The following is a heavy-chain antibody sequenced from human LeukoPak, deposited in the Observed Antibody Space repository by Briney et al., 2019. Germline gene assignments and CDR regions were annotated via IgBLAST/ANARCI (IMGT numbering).Heavy chain of an antibody. Sequence: PGGSLRLSCVASGFTFTSYWMHWVRHDPREGLVWVSRINGDGRNINYADSVRGRFTISRDNAKNTLYPQMNTLRVEDTAVYYCARDITIVATDFDYWGQGTLVTVSS. CDR2: INGDGRNI. CDR3: ARDITIVATDFDY. J-gene: IGHJ4*02. V-gene: IGHV3-74*01. CDR1: GFTFTSYW. D-gene: IGHD5-12*01.